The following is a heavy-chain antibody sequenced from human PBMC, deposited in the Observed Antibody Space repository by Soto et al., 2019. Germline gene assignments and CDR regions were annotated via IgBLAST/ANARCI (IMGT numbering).Heavy chain of an antibody. J-gene: IGHJ6*02. CDR3: ARIFYDFYAMDV. Sequence: QVQLQESGPGLVKSSETLSLTCSVSGGSMTHYHWSWLRQSPGKGLEWLASVYFIGSTNYSPSLARRLTISMDTSKSQFSLQLSSVTAADTAVYYCARIFYDFYAMDVWGQGTTVIVSS. CDR1: GGSMTHYH. CDR2: VYFIGST. V-gene: IGHV4-59*01. D-gene: IGHD3-3*01.